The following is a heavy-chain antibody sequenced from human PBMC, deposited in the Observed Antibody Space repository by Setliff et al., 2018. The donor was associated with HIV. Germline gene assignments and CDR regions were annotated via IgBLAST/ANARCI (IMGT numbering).Heavy chain of an antibody. V-gene: IGHV4-39*07. CDR3: ARGSLYSSSSCFDY. Sequence: SETLSLTCTVSGGSISNSRYYWSWIRQPPGKGLEWIGSIYYSGSTYYSPSLKSRVTISVDTSKNQFSLKLSSVTAADTAVYYCARGSLYSSSSCFDYWGQGTLVTVSS. D-gene: IGHD6-13*01. CDR1: GGSISNSRYY. J-gene: IGHJ4*02. CDR2: IYYSGST.